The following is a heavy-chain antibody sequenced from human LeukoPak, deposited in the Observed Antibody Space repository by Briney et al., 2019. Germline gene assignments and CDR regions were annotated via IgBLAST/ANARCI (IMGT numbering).Heavy chain of an antibody. CDR2: ISSYNGNT. CDR1: GYTFTSYG. J-gene: IGHJ6*03. CDR3: ARSGVHSRGWDYYHRYYMDV. D-gene: IGHD3-22*01. Sequence: GASVKVSCKAFGYTFTSYGITWVRQAPGQGLEWMGWISSYNGNTNYAQKLQGRVTMTTDTSTSTVYMELRSLRSDDTAVYYCARSGVHSRGWDYYHRYYMDVWGKGTTVTISS. V-gene: IGHV1-18*01.